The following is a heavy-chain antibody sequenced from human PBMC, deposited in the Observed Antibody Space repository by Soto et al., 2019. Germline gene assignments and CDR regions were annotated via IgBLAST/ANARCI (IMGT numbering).Heavy chain of an antibody. Sequence: PGGSLRLSCAASGFTFSSYAMSWVRQAPGKGLEWVSAISGSGGSTYYADSVKGRFTISRDNSKNTLYLQMNSLRAEDTAVYYCAKAPVEQWLVGWFDPWGQGTLVTVSS. CDR1: GFTFSSYA. V-gene: IGHV3-23*01. D-gene: IGHD6-19*01. CDR3: AKAPVEQWLVGWFDP. J-gene: IGHJ5*02. CDR2: ISGSGGST.